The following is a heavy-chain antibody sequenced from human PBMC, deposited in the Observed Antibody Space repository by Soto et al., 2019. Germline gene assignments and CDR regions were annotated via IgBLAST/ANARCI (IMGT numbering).Heavy chain of an antibody. J-gene: IGHJ4*02. Sequence: ASVKVSCKASGYTFTSYAMHWVRQAPGQRLEWMGWINAGNGNTKYSQKFQGRVTITRDTSASTAYMELSSLRSEDTAVYYCARSVTKFGFPSADFDYWGQGTLVTVSS. CDR2: INAGNGNT. CDR1: GYTFTSYA. CDR3: ARSVTKFGFPSADFDY. D-gene: IGHD4-17*01. V-gene: IGHV1-3*01.